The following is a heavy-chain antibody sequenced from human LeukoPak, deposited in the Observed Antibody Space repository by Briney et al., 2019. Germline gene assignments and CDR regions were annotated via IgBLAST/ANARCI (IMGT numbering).Heavy chain of an antibody. CDR2: ISSSSSYT. CDR3: AINSIVVPAAMDFDY. J-gene: IGHJ4*02. CDR1: GFTFSDYY. D-gene: IGHD2-2*01. V-gene: IGHV3-11*06. Sequence: GGSLRLSCAASGFTFSDYYVSWIRQAPGKGLEWVSYISSSSSYTNYADSVKGRFTISRDNAKNSLYLQMNSLRAEDTAVYYRAINSIVVPAAMDFDYWGQGTLVTVSS.